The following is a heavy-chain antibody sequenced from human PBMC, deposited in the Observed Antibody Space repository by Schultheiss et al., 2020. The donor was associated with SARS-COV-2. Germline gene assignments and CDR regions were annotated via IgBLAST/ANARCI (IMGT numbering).Heavy chain of an antibody. CDR3: ARGGIVATTVIAGYMDV. CDR2: INPNSGGT. D-gene: IGHD5-12*01. CDR1: GYTFTGYY. V-gene: IGHV1-2*02. Sequence: ASVKVSCKASGYTFTGYYMHWVRQAPGQGLEWMGWINPNSGGTNYAQKFQGRVTMTRDTSISTAYMELSRLRSEDTAVYYCARGGIVATTVIAGYMDVWGQGTTVTVSS. J-gene: IGHJ6*03.